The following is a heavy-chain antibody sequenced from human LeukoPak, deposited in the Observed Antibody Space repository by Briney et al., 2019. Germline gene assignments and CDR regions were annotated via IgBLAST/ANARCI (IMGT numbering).Heavy chain of an antibody. D-gene: IGHD3-10*01. CDR3: ARRLLWFGEKNWFDP. Sequence: GESLRISCKGSGYSFTSYWIGWVRQMPGKGLEWMGLIYPGDSDTRYSPSFQGQVTISADKSISTAYLQWSSLKASDTAMYYCARRLLWFGEKNWFDPWGQGTLVTVSS. CDR1: GYSFTSYW. V-gene: IGHV5-51*01. J-gene: IGHJ5*02. CDR2: IYPGDSDT.